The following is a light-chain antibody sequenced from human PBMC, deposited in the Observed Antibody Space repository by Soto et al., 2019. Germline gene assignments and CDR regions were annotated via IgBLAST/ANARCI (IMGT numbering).Light chain of an antibody. J-gene: IGKJ5*01. V-gene: IGKV3-20*01. Sequence: EIVRTQSPAPLSVSPGERATLSCRASQSITSNLAWYQQKPGQAPRLLIYGASSRATGIPDRFSGSGSGTDFTLTISRLEPEDFAVYYCQQYGSSPPITFGQGTRLEIK. CDR1: QSITSN. CDR3: QQYGSSPPIT. CDR2: GAS.